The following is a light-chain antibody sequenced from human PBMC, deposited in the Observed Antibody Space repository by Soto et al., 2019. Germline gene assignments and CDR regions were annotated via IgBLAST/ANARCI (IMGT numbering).Light chain of an antibody. CDR3: CSSAGTVTPHV. J-gene: IGLJ1*01. V-gene: IGLV2-23*02. Sequence: QSALTQPASVSGSPGQSITISCTGTSSDVANYNLVSWYQQHPGKAPKLMIYEVNKRPSGVSSRFSGSTSGSAASLTISGLQAEDEADYYCCSSAGTVTPHVFGTGTKVTV. CDR1: SSDVANYNL. CDR2: EVN.